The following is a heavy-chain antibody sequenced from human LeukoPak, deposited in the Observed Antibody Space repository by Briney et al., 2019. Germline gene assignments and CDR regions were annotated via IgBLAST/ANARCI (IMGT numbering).Heavy chain of an antibody. CDR2: IIPIFGTA. Sequence: TVKVSCKASGGTFSSYAISWVRQAPGQGLEWMGGIIPIFGTANYAQKFQGRVTITTDESTNTAYMELSSLRSEDTAVYYCATSDTSSWYTTSLGYWGQGTLVTVSS. CDR1: GGTFSSYA. CDR3: ATSDTSSWYTTSLGY. J-gene: IGHJ4*02. D-gene: IGHD6-13*01. V-gene: IGHV1-69*05.